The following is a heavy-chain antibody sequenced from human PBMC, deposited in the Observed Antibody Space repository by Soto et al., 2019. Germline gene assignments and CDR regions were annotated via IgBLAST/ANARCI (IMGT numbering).Heavy chain of an antibody. CDR2: INTDGSST. V-gene: IGHV3-74*01. J-gene: IGHJ4*02. D-gene: IGHD1-26*01. Sequence: EVQLVESGGGLVQPGGSLRLSCAASGLTFSSYWMHWVRQAPGKWLVWVSRINTDGSSTTYADSVKGRFTISRDNIKNTLDLQMNKLRVEDKAVYYCARAIGSKIHFDYWGQGTLVTVSS. CDR3: ARAIGSKIHFDY. CDR1: GLTFSSYW.